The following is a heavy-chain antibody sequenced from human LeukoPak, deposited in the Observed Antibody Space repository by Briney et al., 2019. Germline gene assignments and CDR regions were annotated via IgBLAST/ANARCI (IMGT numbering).Heavy chain of an antibody. D-gene: IGHD3-3*01. CDR3: ARAVERYNFWSGYYRTDYYYYMDV. Sequence: SETLSLTCTVSGGSISSSSYYWGWIRQPPGKGLEWIGSIYYSGSTYYNPSLKSRVTISVDTSKNQLSLKLSSVTAADTAVYYCARAVERYNFWSGYYRTDYYYYMDVWGKGTTVTVSS. J-gene: IGHJ6*03. CDR1: GGSISSSSYY. CDR2: IYYSGST. V-gene: IGHV4-39*01.